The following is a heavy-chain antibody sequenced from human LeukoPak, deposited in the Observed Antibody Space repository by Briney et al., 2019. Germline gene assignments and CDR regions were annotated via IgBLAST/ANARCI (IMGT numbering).Heavy chain of an antibody. CDR2: IYAGGNT. CDR1: GFTVSSNY. V-gene: IGHV3-66*01. D-gene: IGHD6-13*01. CDR3: AREDGSSSYFDY. J-gene: IGHJ4*02. Sequence: PGGSLGLSCAVSGFTVSSNYMSWVRQAPGKGLEWVSIIYAGGNTYFTDAVKGRFIISRDNSKNTVYLQMNSLRAEDTAVYYCAREDGSSSYFDYWGQGALVTVSS.